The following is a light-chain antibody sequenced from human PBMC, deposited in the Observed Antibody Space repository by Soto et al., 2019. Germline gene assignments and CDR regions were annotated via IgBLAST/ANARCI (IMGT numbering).Light chain of an antibody. CDR2: VAS. CDR3: QQDNNYPLT. V-gene: IGKV1-9*01. Sequence: DIQLTQSPSFLYASVGDRVTITCRASQGISSYLAWYQQKPGKAPKLLIYVASTLQSGVSSRFSGSGSGTEFTFIISSLQSEYFATYYRQQDNNYPLTFGGGTKVDIQ. J-gene: IGKJ4*01. CDR1: QGISSY.